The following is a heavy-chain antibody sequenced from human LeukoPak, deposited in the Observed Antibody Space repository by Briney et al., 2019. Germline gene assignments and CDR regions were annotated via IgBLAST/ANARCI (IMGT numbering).Heavy chain of an antibody. CDR1: GYTFTGYY. CDR3: AADGPMVRGNYYYGMDV. CDR2: IVVGSGNT. D-gene: IGHD3-10*01. J-gene: IGHJ6*02. Sequence: SVKVSCKASGYTFTGYYMHWVRQAPGQGLEWIGWIVVGSGNTNYAQKFQERVTITRDMSTSTAYMELSSLRSEDTAVYYCAADGPMVRGNYYYGMDVWGQGTTVTVSS. V-gene: IGHV1-58*02.